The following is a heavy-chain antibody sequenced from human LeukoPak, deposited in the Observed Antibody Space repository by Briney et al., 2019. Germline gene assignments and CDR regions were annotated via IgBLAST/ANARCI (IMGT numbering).Heavy chain of an antibody. CDR2: IYYSGTT. CDR1: GGSLSSYY. J-gene: IGHJ4*02. CDR3: ARGVYIAAAQYAY. D-gene: IGHD6-13*01. V-gene: IGHV4-59*01. Sequence: SETLSLTCTVSGGSLSSYYWSWVRQPPGKGVEGMGYIYYSGTTNYNPSLKSRVTISVDTSKNQFSLKLSSVTAADTAVYYCARGVYIAAAQYAYWGQGTLVTVSS.